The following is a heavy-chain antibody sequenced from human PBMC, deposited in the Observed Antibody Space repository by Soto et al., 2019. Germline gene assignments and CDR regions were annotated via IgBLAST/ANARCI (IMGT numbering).Heavy chain of an antibody. D-gene: IGHD3-3*01. CDR1: GGSVSSSNYY. J-gene: IGHJ4*02. V-gene: IGHV4-39*01. CDR3: ARLECLATISDYFDY. Sequence: QLQLQESGPGLVKPSETLSLTCTVSGGSVSSSNYYWGWIRQSPGKGLEWIGSIYDSGSTYYNLSLGSRVAITVDKSKNQFSLKVISVTAADTGVYYCARLECLATISDYFDYWGQGTLVTVSS. CDR2: IYDSGST.